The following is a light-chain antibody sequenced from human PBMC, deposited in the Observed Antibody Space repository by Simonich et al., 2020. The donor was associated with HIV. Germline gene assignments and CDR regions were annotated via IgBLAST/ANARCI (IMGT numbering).Light chain of an antibody. CDR2: DAS. V-gene: IGKV1-33*01. Sequence: DIQMTQSPSSLSASVGDRVTITCQASQDITNSLNWYQQNSGKAPKVLIYDASNFETGVPLMFSGSRSGTNFTFTISSLQAEDIASYYCQQNDDLPLTFGGGTKVEIK. CDR3: QQNDDLPLT. CDR1: QDITNS. J-gene: IGKJ4*01.